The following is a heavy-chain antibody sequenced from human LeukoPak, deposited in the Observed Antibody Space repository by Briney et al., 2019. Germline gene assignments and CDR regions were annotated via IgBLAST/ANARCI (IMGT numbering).Heavy chain of an antibody. CDR3: ATEDWFRFDS. CDR2: ITQDGSQR. D-gene: IGHD3-10*01. V-gene: IGHV3-7*05. Sequence: GGSLRLSCAASGFSFSAYWMTWVRQDPGKGLEWVATITQDGSQRYYVDSVQGRFTISRDNAEKSLFLQVSSLRADDTAVYYCATEDWFRFDSWGQGTLLTVSS. CDR1: GFSFSAYW. J-gene: IGHJ4*02.